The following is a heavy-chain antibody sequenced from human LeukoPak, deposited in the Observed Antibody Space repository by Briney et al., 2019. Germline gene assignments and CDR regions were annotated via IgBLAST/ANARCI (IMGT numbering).Heavy chain of an antibody. CDR2: A. D-gene: IGHD3/OR15-3a*01. V-gene: IGHV4-59*12. CDR1: GGSISGYY. CDR3: ARVFGLYQEAMDV. J-gene: IGHJ6*02. Sequence: SETLSLTCIVSGGSISGYYWGWVRQPPGKGLEWLGSAYRIPPLKSRVTISVDTSRNQFSLRLRSVTAADTALYFCARVFGLYQEAMDVWGPGTTVTVSS.